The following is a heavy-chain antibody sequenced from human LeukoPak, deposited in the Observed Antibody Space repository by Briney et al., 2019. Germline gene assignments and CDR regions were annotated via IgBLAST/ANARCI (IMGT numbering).Heavy chain of an antibody. V-gene: IGHV4-59*01. J-gene: IGHJ4*02. D-gene: IGHD4-17*01. Sequence: PSETLSLTCTVSGGSISGSYWTWIRQPPGKGLEWIAYMYNSGSTNYNPSLKSRVTISIDTSKNQFSLKLSSLTAADTAIYYCARGIESYGDYGYWGQGILVTVSS. CDR3: ARGIESYGDYGY. CDR1: GGSISGSY. CDR2: MYNSGST.